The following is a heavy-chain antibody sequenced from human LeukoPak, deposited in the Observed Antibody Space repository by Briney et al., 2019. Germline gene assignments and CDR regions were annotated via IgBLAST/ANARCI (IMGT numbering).Heavy chain of an antibody. CDR3: ARDGSGSYSSEYFQH. Sequence: SETLSLTCTVSGGSISSYYWSWIRQPPGKGLEWIGYIYYSGSTNYNPSLKSRVTISVDTSKNQFSLKLSSVTAADTAVYYCARDGSGSYSSEYFQHWGQGTLVTVSS. J-gene: IGHJ1*01. D-gene: IGHD1-26*01. CDR2: IYYSGST. V-gene: IGHV4-59*01. CDR1: GGSISSYY.